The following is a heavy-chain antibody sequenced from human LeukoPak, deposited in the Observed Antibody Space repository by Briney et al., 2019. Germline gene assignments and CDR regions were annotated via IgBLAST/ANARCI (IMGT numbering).Heavy chain of an antibody. J-gene: IGHJ4*02. V-gene: IGHV4-59*01. CDR1: GGSISSYY. D-gene: IGHD5-12*01. CDR3: ARNGTIVAYFDY. Sequence: SETLSLTCTVSGGSISSYYWSWIRQPPGKGLEWIGYIYYSGSTNYNPSLKSRVTISVDTSKNQFSLKLSSVTAADTAVYYCARNGTIVAYFDYWGQGTLVTVSS. CDR2: IYYSGST.